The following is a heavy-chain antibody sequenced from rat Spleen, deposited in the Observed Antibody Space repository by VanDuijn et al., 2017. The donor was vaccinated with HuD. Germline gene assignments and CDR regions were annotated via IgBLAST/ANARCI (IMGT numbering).Heavy chain of an antibody. D-gene: IGHD4-3*01. J-gene: IGHJ2*01. CDR2: INKDSRTI. CDR1: GFNFNDYW. V-gene: IGHV4-2*01. CDR3: VRERFGVDY. Sequence: EVKLVESGGGLVQPGRSLKLSCAASGFNFNDYWMGWVRQAPGKGLEWIGEINKDSRTIKFAPSLKDKFIISRDNAQNTLYLQMTKVGSEDTAIYYCVRERFGVDYWGQGIMVTVSS.